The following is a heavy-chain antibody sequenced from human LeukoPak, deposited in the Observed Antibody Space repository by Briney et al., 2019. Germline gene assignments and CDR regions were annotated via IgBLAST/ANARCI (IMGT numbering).Heavy chain of an antibody. Sequence: ASVKVSCKASGYTFTGYYMHWVRQAPGQGLEWMGWINPNSGGTNYAQKFQGRVTMTRDTSISTAYMELSRLRSDDKGVYYCAREGYNWNYVWFDPWGQGTLVTVSS. D-gene: IGHD1-7*01. CDR2: INPNSGGT. V-gene: IGHV1-2*02. CDR1: GYTFTGYY. CDR3: AREGYNWNYVWFDP. J-gene: IGHJ5*02.